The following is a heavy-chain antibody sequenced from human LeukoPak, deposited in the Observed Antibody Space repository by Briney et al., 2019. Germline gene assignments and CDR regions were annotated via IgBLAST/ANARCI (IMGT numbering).Heavy chain of an antibody. Sequence: SETLSLTCAVYGGSFSGYYWSWIRQPPGKGLEWIGEINHSGSTNYNPSLKSRVTISVDTSKNQFSLKLSSVTVADTAVYYCARVDWNDDDAFDIWGQGTMVTVSS. D-gene: IGHD1-1*01. J-gene: IGHJ3*02. CDR3: ARVDWNDDDAFDI. CDR2: INHSGST. CDR1: GGSFSGYY. V-gene: IGHV4-34*01.